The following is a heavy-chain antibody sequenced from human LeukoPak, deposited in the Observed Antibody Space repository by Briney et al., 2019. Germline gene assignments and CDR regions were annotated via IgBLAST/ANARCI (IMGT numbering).Heavy chain of an antibody. D-gene: IGHD1-26*01. CDR2: ISSSSSYI. CDR3: GRDEGGREVFAY. Sequence: GGSLRLSCAASGFTFSSYSMNWVRQAPGKGLEWVSSISSSSSYIYYADSVKGRFTISRDNAKNSLYLQMNSLRAEDTAVYYWGRDEGGREVFAYGAQGPLVTVSS. J-gene: IGHJ4*02. V-gene: IGHV3-21*01. CDR1: GFTFSSYS.